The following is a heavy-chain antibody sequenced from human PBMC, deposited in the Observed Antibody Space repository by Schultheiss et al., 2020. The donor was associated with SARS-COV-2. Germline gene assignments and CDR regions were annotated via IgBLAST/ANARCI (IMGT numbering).Heavy chain of an antibody. V-gene: IGHV3-48*04. CDR1: GFTFSSYS. J-gene: IGHJ4*02. D-gene: IGHD6-13*01. Sequence: GESLKISCSASGFTFSSYSMNWVRQAPGKGLEWVSYISSSSSTIYYADSVKGRFTISRDNAKNSLYLQMNSLRAEDTAVYYCARDNEYSSSWPFDYWGQGTLVTVSS. CDR2: ISSSSSTI. CDR3: ARDNEYSSSWPFDY.